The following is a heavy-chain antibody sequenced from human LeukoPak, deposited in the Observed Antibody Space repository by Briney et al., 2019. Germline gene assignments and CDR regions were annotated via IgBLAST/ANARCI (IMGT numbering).Heavy chain of an antibody. CDR1: GGSISSGHFY. CDR3: ARDRSTVDYYGLDV. Sequence: SETLSLTCTVSGGSISSGHFYWSWIRQPPEKGLEYIGYIYYNGITFYNPSLRSRITISKDTSKNQFSLKLNSVTAADTAVYYCARDRSTVDYYGLDVWGQGTTVIVSS. D-gene: IGHD4-23*01. V-gene: IGHV4-30-4*01. CDR2: IYYNGIT. J-gene: IGHJ6*02.